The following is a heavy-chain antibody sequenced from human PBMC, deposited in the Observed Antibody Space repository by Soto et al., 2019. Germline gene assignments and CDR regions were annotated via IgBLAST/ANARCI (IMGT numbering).Heavy chain of an antibody. CDR2: ISGSGGST. Sequence: GGSLRLSCAASGFTFSSYAMSWVRQAPGKGLEWVSAISGSGGSTYYADSVKGRFTISRDNSKNTLYLQMNSLRAEDTAVYYCAKGIGYCSGGSCWNWFDPWGQGTLVTVS. CDR3: AKGIGYCSGGSCWNWFDP. D-gene: IGHD2-15*01. V-gene: IGHV3-23*01. CDR1: GFTFSSYA. J-gene: IGHJ5*02.